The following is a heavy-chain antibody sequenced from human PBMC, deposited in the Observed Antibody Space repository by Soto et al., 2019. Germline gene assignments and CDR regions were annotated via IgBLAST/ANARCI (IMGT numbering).Heavy chain of an antibody. CDR1: GFTFSSYD. D-gene: IGHD6-13*01. CDR2: IGTAGDT. Sequence: GGSLRLSCAASGFTFSSYDMHWVRQATGKGLEWVSAIGTAGDTYYPGSVKGRFTISRENAKKSLYLQMNSLRAEDTAVYYCARDCRRAACYYYGMDVWGQGTTVTVSS. J-gene: IGHJ6*02. CDR3: ARDCRRAACYYYGMDV. V-gene: IGHV3-13*01.